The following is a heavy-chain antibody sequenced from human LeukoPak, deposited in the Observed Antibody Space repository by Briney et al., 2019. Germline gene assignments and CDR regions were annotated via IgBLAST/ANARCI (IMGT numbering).Heavy chain of an antibody. Sequence: PGRSLRLSCAASGFTFSSYAMHWVRQAPGKGLEWVAVISYDGSNKYYADSVKGRFTISRDNSENTLYLQMNSLRAEDTAVYYCAKATGYLLWGQGTLVTVSS. CDR2: ISYDGSNK. D-gene: IGHD1-14*01. J-gene: IGHJ4*02. CDR3: AKATGYLL. V-gene: IGHV3-30*04. CDR1: GFTFSSYA.